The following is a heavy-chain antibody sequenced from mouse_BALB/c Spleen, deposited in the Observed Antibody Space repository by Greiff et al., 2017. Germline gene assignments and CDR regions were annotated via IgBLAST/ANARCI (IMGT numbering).Heavy chain of an antibody. D-gene: IGHD2-14*01. V-gene: IGHV5-4*02. J-gene: IGHJ3*01. CDR2: ISDGGSYT. Sequence: DVHLVESGGGLVKPGGSLKLSCAASGFTFSDYYMYWVRQTPEKRLEWVATISDGGSYTYYPDSVKGRFTISRDNAKNNLYLQMSSLKSEDTAMYYCARDGVGVRVFAYWGQGTLVTVSA. CDR1: GFTFSDYY. CDR3: ARDGVGVRVFAY.